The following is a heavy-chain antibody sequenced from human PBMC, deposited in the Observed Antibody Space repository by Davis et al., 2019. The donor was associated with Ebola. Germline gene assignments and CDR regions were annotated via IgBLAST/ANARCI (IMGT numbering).Heavy chain of an antibody. J-gene: IGHJ6*02. V-gene: IGHV1-18*01. CDR3: ARDLGSDIYYYGMDV. CDR2: ISAYNGNT. CDR1: GYTFTSYG. D-gene: IGHD6-25*01. Sequence: ASVQVSCKASGYTFTSYGISWVRQAPGQGLEWMGWISAYNGNTNYAQKLQGRVTMTTDTSTSTAYMELRSLRSDDTAVYYCARDLGSDIYYYGMDVWGQGTTVTVSS.